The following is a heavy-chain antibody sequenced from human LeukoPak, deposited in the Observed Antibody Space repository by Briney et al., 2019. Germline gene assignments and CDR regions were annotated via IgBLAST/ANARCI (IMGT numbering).Heavy chain of an antibody. CDR2: ISAYNGNT. CDR3: ARDAKYSGYDPNWFDP. CDR1: GYTFTSYG. V-gene: IGHV1-18*04. J-gene: IGHJ5*02. Sequence: ASVKVSCKASGYTFTSYGISWVRQAPGQGLEWMGWISAYNGNTNYAQKLQGRVTMTTDTSTSTAYMELRSLRSDDTAVYYCARDAKYSGYDPNWFDPWAREPWSPSPQ. D-gene: IGHD5-12*01.